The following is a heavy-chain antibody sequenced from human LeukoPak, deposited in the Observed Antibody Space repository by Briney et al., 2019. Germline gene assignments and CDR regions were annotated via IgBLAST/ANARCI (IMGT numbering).Heavy chain of an antibody. CDR2: IYYSGST. J-gene: IGHJ4*02. V-gene: IGHV4-39*01. D-gene: IGHD6-13*01. CDR3: ARLPMYSSSFDY. CDR1: GFTFSDYY. Sequence: LRLSCAASGFTFSDYYMSWIRQAPGKGLEWIGSIYYSGSTYYNPSLKSRVTISVDTSKNQFSLKLSSVTAADTAVYYCARLPMYSSSFDYWGQGTLVTVSS.